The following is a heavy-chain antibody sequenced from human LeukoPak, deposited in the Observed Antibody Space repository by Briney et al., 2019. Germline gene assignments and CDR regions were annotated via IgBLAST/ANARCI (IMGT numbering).Heavy chain of an antibody. V-gene: IGHV1-2*02. CDR1: GYTFTGYY. J-gene: IGHJ4*02. CDR2: INPNNGGT. D-gene: IGHD6-19*01. Sequence: ASVKVSFTASGYTFTGYYMQWVRQAPGQGLEWMGWINPNNGGTDYAQKFQGRVTMTRDTSISTAYMELSRLRSDDTAVYYCARDSHSSGWYAPDYWGQGTLVTVSS. CDR3: ARDSHSSGWYAPDY.